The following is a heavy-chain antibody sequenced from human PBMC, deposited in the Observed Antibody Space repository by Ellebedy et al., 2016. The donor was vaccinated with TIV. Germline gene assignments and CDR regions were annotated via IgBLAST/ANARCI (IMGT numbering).Heavy chain of an antibody. D-gene: IGHD3-10*01. CDR2: IYPVNSDT. CDR3: ARHPRITMVRGVIIKAGGWFDP. Sequence: PGGSLRLSCKGSAYGFTNYWIAWVRPMPGNGLEWMGIIYPVNSDTRYSPSFQGQVTIPADKSINTAYLQWSSLKAADTATYYCARHPRITMVRGVIIKAGGWFDPWGQGTLVTVSS. J-gene: IGHJ5*02. V-gene: IGHV5-51*01. CDR1: AYGFTNYW.